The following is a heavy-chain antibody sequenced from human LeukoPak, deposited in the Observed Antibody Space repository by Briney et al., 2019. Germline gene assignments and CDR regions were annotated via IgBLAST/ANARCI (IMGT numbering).Heavy chain of an antibody. Sequence: SETLSLTCTVSGCSISSYYWSWIRQPPGKGLEWLGYIYYSGSTNYNPSLNSRVTISVDTSKNQFSLKLSSVTAADSAVYYCARGVSTTVTTKFDPWGQGTLVTVSS. CDR1: GCSISSYY. CDR3: ARGVSTTVTTKFDP. CDR2: IYYSGST. D-gene: IGHD4-17*01. V-gene: IGHV4-59*01. J-gene: IGHJ5*02.